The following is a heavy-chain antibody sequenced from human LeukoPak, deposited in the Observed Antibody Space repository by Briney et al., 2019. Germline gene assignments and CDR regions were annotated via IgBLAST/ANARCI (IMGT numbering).Heavy chain of an antibody. D-gene: IGHD1-26*01. J-gene: IGHJ6*02. CDR2: IIAYNGNT. Sequence: ASVKVSCKASGYTFTNYGISWVRQAPGQGLEWMGYIIAYNGNTNYAQNFQGRVTMTTDTSTSTAYMELRSLRSDDTAVYYCARDLVRGRRKWENNGMDVWGQGTRVTVSS. CDR1: GYTFTNYG. CDR3: ARDLVRGRRKWENNGMDV. V-gene: IGHV1-18*01.